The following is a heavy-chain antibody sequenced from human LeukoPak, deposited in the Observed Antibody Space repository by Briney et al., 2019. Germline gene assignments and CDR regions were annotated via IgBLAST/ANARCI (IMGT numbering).Heavy chain of an antibody. V-gene: IGHV1-2*02. D-gene: IGHD2-2*01. Sequence: GASVKVSCKASGYTFTGYYMHWVRQAPGQGLEWMGWINPNSGGTNYAQKFQGRVTMTRDTSISTAYMELSRLRSDDTAVYYCARASCSSTSCYYGYWGQGTLVTVSS. CDR3: ARASCSSTSCYYGY. J-gene: IGHJ4*02. CDR2: INPNSGGT. CDR1: GYTFTGYY.